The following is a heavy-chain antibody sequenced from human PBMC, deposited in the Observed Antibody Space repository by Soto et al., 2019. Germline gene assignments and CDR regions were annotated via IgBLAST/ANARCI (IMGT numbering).Heavy chain of an antibody. D-gene: IGHD4-17*01. CDR3: TTDRTFTVSNQFDC. CDR2: IKSNAGRGTK. J-gene: IGHJ4*02. V-gene: IGHV3-15*07. CDR1: GLTFSHAW. Sequence: GGSLRLSCAASGLTFSHAWMNWVRQAPGKGLEWVGRIKSNAGRGTKDYGAHVKGRFTVSRDDSKNTVYLQMNSLKTEDTAVYYCTTDRTFTVSNQFDCWGQGTLVTVSS.